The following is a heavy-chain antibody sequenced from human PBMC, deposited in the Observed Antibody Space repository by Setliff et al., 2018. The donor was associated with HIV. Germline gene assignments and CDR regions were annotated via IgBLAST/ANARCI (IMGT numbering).Heavy chain of an antibody. Sequence: SETLSLTCTVSGGSISSYSWSWIRQPAGRGMEWIGRIYTSGSTNYNPSLKSRVTMSVDTSKNQFSLKLSSVTAADTAVYYCARSFTYNFWIGLAGDAFDIWGQGTMVTVSS. J-gene: IGHJ3*02. CDR2: IYTSGST. D-gene: IGHD3-3*01. CDR3: ARSFTYNFWIGLAGDAFDI. CDR1: GGSISSYS. V-gene: IGHV4-4*07.